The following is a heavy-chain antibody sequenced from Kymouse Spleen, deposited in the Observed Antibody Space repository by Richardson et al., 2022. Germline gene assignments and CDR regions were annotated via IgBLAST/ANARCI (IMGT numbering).Heavy chain of an antibody. CDR2: IYYSGST. CDR1: GGSISSGGYY. J-gene: IGHJ4*02. CDR3: AREYCTNGVCYPFDY. V-gene: IGHV4-31*03. D-gene: IGHD2-8*01. Sequence: QVQLQESGPGLVKPSQTLSLTCTVSGGSISSGGYYWSWIRQHPGKGLEWIGYIYYSGSTYYNPSLKSRVTISVDTSKNQFSLKLSSVTAADTAVYYCAREYCTNGVCYPFDYWGQGTLVTVSS.